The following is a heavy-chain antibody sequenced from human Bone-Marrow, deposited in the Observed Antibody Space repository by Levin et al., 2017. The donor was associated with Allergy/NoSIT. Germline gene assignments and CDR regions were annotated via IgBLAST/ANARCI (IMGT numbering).Heavy chain of an antibody. CDR3: ARVRTTSSYWFDP. V-gene: IGHV4-39*07. J-gene: IGHJ5*02. CDR1: GDSISSTNYY. Sequence: GSLRLSCGVSGDSISSTNYYWDWIRQSPGKGLEWIGSIYYSGSTFYNPSLQSRVTISVDTSRNYFSLKLRSVTAADTAVYFCARVRTTSSYWFDPWGQGTLVIVSS. D-gene: IGHD1-14*01. CDR2: IYYSGST.